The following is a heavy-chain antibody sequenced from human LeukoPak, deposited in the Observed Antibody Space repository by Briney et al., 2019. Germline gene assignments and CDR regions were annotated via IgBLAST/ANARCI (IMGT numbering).Heavy chain of an antibody. CDR3: ARTSYDYVWGSYRYWFDY. Sequence: SETLSLTCTVSGGSISSYYWSWIRQPPGKGLEWIGYIYYSGSTNYNPSLKSRVTISVDTSKNQFSLKLSSVTAADTAVYYCARTSYDYVWGSYRYWFDYWGQGTLVNVSS. J-gene: IGHJ4*02. V-gene: IGHV4-59*01. D-gene: IGHD3-16*02. CDR2: IYYSGST. CDR1: GGSISSYY.